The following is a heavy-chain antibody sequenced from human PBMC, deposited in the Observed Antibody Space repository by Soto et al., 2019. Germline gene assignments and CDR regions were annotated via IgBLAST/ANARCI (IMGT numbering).Heavy chain of an antibody. CDR1: GGTFSSYT. V-gene: IGHV1-69*02. J-gene: IGHJ2*01. CDR2: IIPILGIA. Sequence: QVQLVQSGAEVKKPGSSVKVSCKASGGTFSSYTISWVRQAPGQGLEWMGRIIPILGIANYAPKFQGRVTITADKSTSTAYMELSSLRSEDTAVYYCATARELRYFDWNIPHWYFDLWGRGTLVTVSS. D-gene: IGHD3-9*01. CDR3: ATARELRYFDWNIPHWYFDL.